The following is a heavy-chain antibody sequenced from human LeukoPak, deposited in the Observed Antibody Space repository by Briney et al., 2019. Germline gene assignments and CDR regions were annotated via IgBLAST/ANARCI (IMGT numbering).Heavy chain of an antibody. V-gene: IGHV3-30*18. Sequence: GRSLRLSCAASGFTFSGYGMHWLPQAPGKGLQWVAVIPYDGSNKYYTDSVKGRFTISRDNSKNTLYLQMNSLRAEDTAVYYCAKNRVPTAITPDSWGQGTLVTVSS. J-gene: IGHJ5*01. CDR3: AKNRVPTAITPDS. CDR1: GFTFSGYG. CDR2: IPYDGSNK. D-gene: IGHD2-2*02.